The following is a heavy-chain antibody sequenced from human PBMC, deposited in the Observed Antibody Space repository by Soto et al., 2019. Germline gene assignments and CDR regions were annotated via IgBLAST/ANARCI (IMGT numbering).Heavy chain of an antibody. D-gene: IGHD6-13*01. CDR1: GFTFSSFA. V-gene: IGHV3-23*01. CDR3: AKRIAALGPNFDY. CDR2: VSAGGGST. Sequence: PGGSLRLSCAASGFTFSSFALSWVRQAPGKGLEWVSAVSAGGGSTYYADSAKGRFTIPRDNSKTTLYLQMNNLRAEDTAVYYCAKRIAALGPNFDYWGQGTLVTVSS. J-gene: IGHJ4*02.